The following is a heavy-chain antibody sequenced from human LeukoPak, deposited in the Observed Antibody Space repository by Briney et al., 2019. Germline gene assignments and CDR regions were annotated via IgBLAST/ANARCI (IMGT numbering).Heavy chain of an antibody. J-gene: IGHJ4*02. CDR3: VRDPSGSGFAFDS. CDR2: IKQDGSEK. CDR1: GFTFSSYW. V-gene: IGHV3-7*01. D-gene: IGHD1-1*01. Sequence: GGSPRLSCAASGFTFSSYWMSWVRQAPGKGLEWVANIKQDGSEKYYVDSVKGRFTISRDNSEDTLYLQMNSLRAEDTAVYYCVRDPSGSGFAFDSWGQGALVTVS.